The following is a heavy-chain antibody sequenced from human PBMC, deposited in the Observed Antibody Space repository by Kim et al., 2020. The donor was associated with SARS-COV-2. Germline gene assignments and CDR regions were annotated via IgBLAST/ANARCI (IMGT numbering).Heavy chain of an antibody. D-gene: IGHD3-10*01. J-gene: IGHJ4*02. CDR3: ARGSGSYYIH. CDR2: VKQDGSER. Sequence: GGSLRLSCAASGFTFSSYWMSWVRQAPGKGLEWVANVKQDGSERNYVDSVKCRFTISRDNAKNSLYLQMDSLRAEDTAVYYCARGSGSYYIHWGQGTLVT. V-gene: IGHV3-7*01. CDR1: GFTFSSYW.